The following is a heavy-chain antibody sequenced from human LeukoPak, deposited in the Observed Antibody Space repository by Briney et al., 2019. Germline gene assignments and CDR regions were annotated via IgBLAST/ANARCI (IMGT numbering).Heavy chain of an antibody. CDR1: GGSFSGYY. Sequence: SETLSLTCAVYGGSFSGYYWSWIRQPPGKGLEWIGEINHSGSTNYNPSLKSRVTISVDTSKNQFSLKLSSVTAADTAVYYCAGSGRTGAYFDYWGQGTLVTVSS. V-gene: IGHV4-34*01. CDR3: AGSGRTGAYFDY. D-gene: IGHD3/OR15-3a*01. CDR2: INHSGST. J-gene: IGHJ4*02.